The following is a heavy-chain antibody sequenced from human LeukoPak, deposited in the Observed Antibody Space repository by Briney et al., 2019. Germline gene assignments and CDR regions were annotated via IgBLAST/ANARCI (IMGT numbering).Heavy chain of an antibody. D-gene: IGHD3-10*01. J-gene: IGHJ4*02. CDR2: IYHSGSA. Sequence: GSLRLSCAASGFTFSSYAMSWVRQAPGKGLEWIGEIYHSGSANYNPSLKSRVTISVDKSKNQFSLKLSSVTAADTAVHYCARGEGVFDYWGQGTLVTVSS. V-gene: IGHV4-4*02. CDR1: GFTFSSYAM. CDR3: ARGEGVFDY.